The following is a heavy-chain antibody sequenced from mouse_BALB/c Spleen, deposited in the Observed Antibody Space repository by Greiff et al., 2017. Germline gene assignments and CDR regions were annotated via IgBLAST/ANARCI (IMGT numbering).Heavy chain of an antibody. CDR1: GYNFTSYW. CDR2: FYPGSGST. D-gene: IGHD1-1*01. Sequence: QVQLQQPGAEFVKPGTSVKLSCQASGYNFTSYWLNWVKLRPGQGLEWIGDFYPGSGSTNYNEKFKSKATLTVDTSSSTAYMQLSSLASEDSALYYCARGITTGGGDYWGQGTTLTVSS. CDR3: ARGITTGGGDY. J-gene: IGHJ2*01. V-gene: IGHV1-55*01.